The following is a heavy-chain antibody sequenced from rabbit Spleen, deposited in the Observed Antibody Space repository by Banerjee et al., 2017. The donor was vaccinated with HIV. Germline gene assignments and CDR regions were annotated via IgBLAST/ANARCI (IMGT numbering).Heavy chain of an antibody. J-gene: IGHJ4*01. CDR1: GFDFTSTYY. CDR3: ARSPGTSGIPGTYFNL. V-gene: IGHV1S40*01. D-gene: IGHD1-1*01. Sequence: QSLEESGGDLVKPGASLTLTCKASGFDFTSTYYMCWVRQAPGKGLELIACIHSSSGSTWYATWVNGRFTASKTSSTTVTLQMTSLTAADTATYVCARSPGTSGIPGTYFNLWGPGTLVTVS. CDR2: IHSSSGST.